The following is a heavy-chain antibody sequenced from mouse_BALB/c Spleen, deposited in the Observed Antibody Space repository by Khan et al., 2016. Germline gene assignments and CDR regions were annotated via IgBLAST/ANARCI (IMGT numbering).Heavy chain of an antibody. D-gene: IGHD2-13*01. CDR2: INTYTGEP. CDR3: AIGGDYGGFAS. CDR1: GYTFTNYG. Sequence: QIQLVQSGPELKKPGETVKISCKASGYTFTNYGMNWVKQAPGKGLKWMGWINTYTGEPTYADDFKGRFAFSLQTSASTAYLQINNLRNEDTATYCCAIGGDYGGFASWGQGTLVTVSA. V-gene: IGHV9-3-1*01. J-gene: IGHJ3*01.